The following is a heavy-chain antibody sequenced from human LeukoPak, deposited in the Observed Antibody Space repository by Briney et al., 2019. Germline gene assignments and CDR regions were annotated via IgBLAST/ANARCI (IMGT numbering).Heavy chain of an antibody. CDR1: GGSFSGYY. CDR3: ARETRCTNGVCYTDANNWFDP. D-gene: IGHD2-8*01. Sequence: SETLSLTCAVYGGSFSGYYWSWIRQPPGKGLEWIGEINHSGSTNYNPSLKSRVTISVDTSKNQFSLKLSSVTAADTAVYYCARETRCTNGVCYTDANNWFDPWGQGTLVTVSS. CDR2: INHSGST. J-gene: IGHJ5*02. V-gene: IGHV4-34*01.